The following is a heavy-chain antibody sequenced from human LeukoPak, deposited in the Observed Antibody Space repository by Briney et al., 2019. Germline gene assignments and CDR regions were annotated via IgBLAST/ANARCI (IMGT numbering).Heavy chain of an antibody. Sequence: GGSLRLSCAASGFTFSNYWMHWVRQAPGKGLVWVSRINSDGSSRNYADSVKGRFTISRDNAKNKLYLQMNSLRAEDTAVYYCASASSHRIAAGGDYWGQGTLVTVSS. CDR2: INSDGSSR. CDR1: GFTFSNYW. D-gene: IGHD6-13*01. V-gene: IGHV3-74*01. CDR3: ASASSHRIAAGGDY. J-gene: IGHJ4*02.